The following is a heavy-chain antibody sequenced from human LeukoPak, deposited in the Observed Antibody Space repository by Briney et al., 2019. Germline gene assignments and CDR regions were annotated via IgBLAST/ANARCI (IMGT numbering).Heavy chain of an antibody. J-gene: IGHJ4*02. D-gene: IGHD6-19*01. CDR3: ARSVSGATFDY. CDR2: IYPGDSDT. Sequence: GESLKIPGKGSGSSFTTYSIAGVRQTPGKGLGWMGIIYPGDSDTRYTLSFQCQVTISADKSMMVAYLHWTSLKASDTALYDCARSVSGATFDYWGQGTLVTVSS. V-gene: IGHV5-51*01. CDR1: GSSFTTYS.